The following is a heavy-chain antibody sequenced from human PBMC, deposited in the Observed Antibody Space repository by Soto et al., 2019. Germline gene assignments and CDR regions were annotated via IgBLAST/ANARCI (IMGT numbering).Heavy chain of an antibody. D-gene: IGHD3-10*01. V-gene: IGHV1-69*02. CDR2: INPILSMS. CDR3: ASSYGSGYRAFDY. Sequence: QVQLVQSGAEVKKPGSSVRVSCKASGDTVTVYSINWVRQAPGLGLEWMGRINPILSMSNYAQRFQGRVTMTADKSTSTAYMELSSLSSEDTAMYYCASSYGSGYRAFDYWGQGALVTVSS. CDR1: GDTVTVYS. J-gene: IGHJ4*02.